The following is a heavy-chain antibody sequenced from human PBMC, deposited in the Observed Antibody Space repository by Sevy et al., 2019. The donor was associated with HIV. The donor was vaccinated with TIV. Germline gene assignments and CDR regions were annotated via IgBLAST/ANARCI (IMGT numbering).Heavy chain of an antibody. D-gene: IGHD1-26*01. V-gene: IGHV3-30*18. CDR3: ANAYSGSYSHSYLYALDV. CDR1: GFSFSYYG. CDR2: ISHDGINE. J-gene: IGHJ6*02. Sequence: GGSLRLSCIGSGFSFSYYGIHWVRQSPGKGLDWVALISHDGINEYYANSVKGRLTISRDNSKNTVYLEMNRLRIEDTAIYFCANAYSGSYSHSYLYALDVWGQGTTVTVSS.